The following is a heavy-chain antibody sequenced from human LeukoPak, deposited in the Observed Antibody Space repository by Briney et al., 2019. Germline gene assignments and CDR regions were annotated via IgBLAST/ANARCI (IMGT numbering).Heavy chain of an antibody. CDR1: GFTFSSYS. D-gene: IGHD5-24*01. J-gene: IGHJ4*02. Sequence: GGSLRLSCSASGFTFSSYSIMWVRQAPGKGLEWVSYVSYSGTTTYYADSVKGRFTISRDNGRNSVSLQMDSLRDEDTAEYFCARADRDGNKRILDWDQGTLVSVSS. CDR3: ARADRDGNKRILD. V-gene: IGHV3-48*02. CDR2: VSYSGTTT.